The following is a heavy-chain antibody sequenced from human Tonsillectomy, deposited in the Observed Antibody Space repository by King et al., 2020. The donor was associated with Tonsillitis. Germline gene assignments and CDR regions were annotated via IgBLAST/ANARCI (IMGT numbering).Heavy chain of an antibody. V-gene: IGHV3-30*01. J-gene: IGHJ6*03. D-gene: IGHD1-26*01. CDR3: ARDPGHGLLNMD. CDR1: GFTFSNYA. CDR2: ISYDGINK. Sequence: QLVQSGGGVVQPGRSLRLSCAASGFTFSNYAIHWVRQAPGKGLEWVAVISYDGINKYYADSVKGRFTISRDNSMHTLYLQMNSLRTEDTAVYYCARDPGHGLLNMD.